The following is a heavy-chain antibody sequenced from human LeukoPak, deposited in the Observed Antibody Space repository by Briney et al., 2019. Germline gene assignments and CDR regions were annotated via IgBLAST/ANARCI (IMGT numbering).Heavy chain of an antibody. CDR3: ARDGDYYDSSGPGHFDY. CDR2: IYYSGST. CDR1: GGSISSSSYY. V-gene: IGHV4-39*07. Sequence: SETVSLTCTVSGGSISSSSYYWGWIRQPPGKGLEWIGSIYYSGSTYYNPSLKSRVTISVDTSKNQFSLKLSSVTAADTAVYYCARDGDYYDSSGPGHFDYWGQGTLVTVSS. J-gene: IGHJ4*02. D-gene: IGHD3-22*01.